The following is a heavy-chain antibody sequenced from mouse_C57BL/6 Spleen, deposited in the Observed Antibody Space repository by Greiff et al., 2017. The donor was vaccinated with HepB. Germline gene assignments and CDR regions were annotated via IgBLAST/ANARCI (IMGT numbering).Heavy chain of an antibody. CDR3: ARFYSNYVTYWYFDV. J-gene: IGHJ1*03. CDR1: GYTFTSYW. V-gene: IGHV1-72*01. D-gene: IGHD2-5*01. CDR2: IDPNSGGN. Sequence: VQLQQPGAELVKPGASVKLSCKASGYTFTSYWMHWVKQSPGRGLEWIGRIDPNSGGNKYNEKFKSKATLTVDKPSSTAYMQLSSLTSEDSAVYYCARFYSNYVTYWYFDVWGTGTTVTVSS.